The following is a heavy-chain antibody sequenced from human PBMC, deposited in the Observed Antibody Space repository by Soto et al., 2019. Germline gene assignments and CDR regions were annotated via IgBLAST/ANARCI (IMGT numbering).Heavy chain of an antibody. CDR1: GGTFTSYS. J-gene: IGHJ6*02. CDR3: ARARTVAVSGRTGGYYYYAMDL. CDR2: VIPRFGTT. V-gene: IGHV1-69*01. Sequence: QVQLEQSGAEVKRPGSSVKVSCRASGGTFTSYSINWGRRAPGQGPEWRGAVIPRFGTTTYAQRFEGRVTVIADASTSTVFMEMSGLRSEDTAVYFCARARTVAVSGRTGGYYYYAMDLWGQGTAVTVSS. D-gene: IGHD6-19*01.